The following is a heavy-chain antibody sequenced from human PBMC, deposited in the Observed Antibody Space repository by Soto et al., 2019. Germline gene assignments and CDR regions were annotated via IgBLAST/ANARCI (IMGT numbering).Heavy chain of an antibody. V-gene: IGHV1-2*04. Sequence: PSVNVSCNASGYTFTGYYMHWVLQAPGQGLEWMGWINPNSGGTNYAQKFQGWVTMTRDTPISTAYMELSRLRSDDTAVYYCARGEWELDLDPLYYFDYWGQGTLVTVSS. J-gene: IGHJ4*02. CDR1: GYTFTGYY. CDR2: INPNSGGT. CDR3: ARGEWELDLDPLYYFDY. D-gene: IGHD1-26*01.